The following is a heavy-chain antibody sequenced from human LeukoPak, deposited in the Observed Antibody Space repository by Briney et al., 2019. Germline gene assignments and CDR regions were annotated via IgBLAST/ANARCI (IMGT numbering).Heavy chain of an antibody. D-gene: IGHD3-22*01. CDR2: ISGSGGTK. Sequence: GGSLRLSCAASGFTFSSYAMSWVRQAPGKGVEWVSVISGSGGTKYYADSVKGRFTISRDNSKNTLYLQMNSLRAEDTAVYYCAKVTWVSMYYYDSSGYSYFYYWGQGTLVTVSS. CDR1: GFTFSSYA. J-gene: IGHJ4*02. CDR3: AKVTWVSMYYYDSSGYSYFYY. V-gene: IGHV3-23*01.